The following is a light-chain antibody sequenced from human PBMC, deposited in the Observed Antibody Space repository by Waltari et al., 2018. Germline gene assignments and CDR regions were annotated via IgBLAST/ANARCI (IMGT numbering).Light chain of an antibody. CDR2: SAS. Sequence: DIQITQSPSSLSASVGDSVSITCRASQSISTYLSWYQQKPGEAPKLLIFSASSLQSGVPSRFTGTGSGTDFTLTISSLQPEDSATYYCQQSYNYHPYTFGQGTKLEIK. J-gene: IGKJ2*01. CDR1: QSISTY. CDR3: QQSYNYHPYT. V-gene: IGKV1-39*01.